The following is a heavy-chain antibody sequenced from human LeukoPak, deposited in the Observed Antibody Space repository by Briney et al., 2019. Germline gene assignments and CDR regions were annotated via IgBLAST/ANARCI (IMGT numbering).Heavy chain of an antibody. J-gene: IGHJ4*02. CDR1: GGSISSSSHY. Sequence: PSETLSLTCTVSGGSISSSSHYWGWIRQPPGKGLEWIGSIYYSGNTYYNPSLKSRVTISVDTSKNQFSLKLTSVTAADTAVYYCARTFGPFGYWGQGTLVTVSS. CDR3: ARTFGPFGY. CDR2: IYYSGNT. D-gene: IGHD2/OR15-2a*01. V-gene: IGHV4-39*01.